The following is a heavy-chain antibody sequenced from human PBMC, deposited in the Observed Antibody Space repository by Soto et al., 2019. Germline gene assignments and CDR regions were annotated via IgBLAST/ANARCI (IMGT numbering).Heavy chain of an antibody. CDR3: ARESDYDTFDY. CDR1: GFTFSSYE. D-gene: IGHD3-9*01. Sequence: GGSLRLSCAASGFTFSSYEMNWVRQAPGKGLEWVSYISASGSSIYYADSVKGRFTISRDNAKKSLYLQMNGLRAEDTAVYYCARESDYDTFDYWGQGTLVTVSS. V-gene: IGHV3-48*03. CDR2: ISASGSSI. J-gene: IGHJ4*02.